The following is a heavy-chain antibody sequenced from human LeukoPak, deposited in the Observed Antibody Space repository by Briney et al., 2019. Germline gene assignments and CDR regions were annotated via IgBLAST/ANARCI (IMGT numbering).Heavy chain of an antibody. CDR2: MNPNSGNT. Sequence: ASVKVSCKASGYTFTSYDIDWVRQATGQRLEWMGWMNPNSGNTGYARKFQGRVTMTRNTSISTAYMELSSLRSEHTAVYYCATYNSYGYIPFDYWGQGTLVTVSS. D-gene: IGHD5-18*01. V-gene: IGHV1-8*01. J-gene: IGHJ4*02. CDR1: GYTFTSYD. CDR3: ATYNSYGYIPFDY.